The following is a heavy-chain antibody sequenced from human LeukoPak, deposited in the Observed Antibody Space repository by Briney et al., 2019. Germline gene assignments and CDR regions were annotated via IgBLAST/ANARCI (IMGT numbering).Heavy chain of an antibody. V-gene: IGHV3-30*04. D-gene: IGHD3-16*01. J-gene: IGHJ3*01. CDR1: GFTFSSYA. CDR3: ARDFLHLGG. Sequence: PGGSLRLSCAVSGFTFSSYAMHWVRQAPGKGLEWVAVISFDESNKYYADSVKGRFTISRDNSKNTLYLQMNSLRAEDTAVYYCARDFLHLGGWGQGTMVTVSS. CDR2: ISFDESNK.